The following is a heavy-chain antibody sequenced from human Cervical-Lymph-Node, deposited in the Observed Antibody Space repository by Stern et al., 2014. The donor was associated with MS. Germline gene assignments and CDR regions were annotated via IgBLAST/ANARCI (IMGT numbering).Heavy chain of an antibody. Sequence: VQLVQSGGGLFQPGGSLRLSCAASGFTLSDHYMDWVRQAPGKGLEWVGRIRKRANSDIPENAASLKDRFIISRDDSKNSLYLQMNNLKTEDTAVYYCGRWRAGSPDYWGRGTLVTVSS. CDR2: IRKRANSDIP. CDR3: GRWRAGSPDY. V-gene: IGHV3-72*01. CDR1: GFTLSDHY. J-gene: IGHJ4*02.